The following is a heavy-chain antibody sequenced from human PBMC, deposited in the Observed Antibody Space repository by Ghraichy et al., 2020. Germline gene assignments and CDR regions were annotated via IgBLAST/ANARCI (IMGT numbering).Heavy chain of an antibody. V-gene: IGHV3-30*04. CDR3: ARESDTAMVVSLLQH. J-gene: IGHJ1*01. CDR2: ISYDGSNK. D-gene: IGHD5-18*01. CDR1: GFTFSSYA. Sequence: GGSLRLSCAASGFTFSSYAMHWVRQAPGKGLEWVAVISYDGSNKYYADSVKGRFTISRDNSKNTLYLQMNSLRAEDTAVYYCARESDTAMVVSLLQHWGQGTLVTVSS.